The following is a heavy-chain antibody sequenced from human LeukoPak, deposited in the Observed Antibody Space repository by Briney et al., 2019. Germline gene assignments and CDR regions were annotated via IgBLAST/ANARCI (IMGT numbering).Heavy chain of an antibody. J-gene: IGHJ4*02. CDR2: ISYDGSNK. CDR3: ARSQQQLPDY. D-gene: IGHD6-13*01. Sequence: GGSLRLSCAASGFTFSNYAMHWVRQTPGKGLEWVAVISYDGSNKYYTDSVKGRFTISRDNSKNTLYLQMNSLRAEDTAVYYCARSQQQLPDYWGQGTLVTVSS. CDR1: GFTFSNYA. V-gene: IGHV3-30*04.